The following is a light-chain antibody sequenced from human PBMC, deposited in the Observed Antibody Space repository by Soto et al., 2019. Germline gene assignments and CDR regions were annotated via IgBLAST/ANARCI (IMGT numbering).Light chain of an antibody. Sequence: IVMSKSPVTLSVSPGERATLSCRASQSVSSNLAWYHQKPVQAPRHLIYDSSNRSTGIPARFSGSGSGTDFTITISSLLHDDDAAYYCQLRSNSLPSAFGQGTQLDIK. CDR3: QLRSNSLPSA. CDR1: QSVSSN. V-gene: IGKV3-11*01. J-gene: IGKJ1*01. CDR2: DSS.